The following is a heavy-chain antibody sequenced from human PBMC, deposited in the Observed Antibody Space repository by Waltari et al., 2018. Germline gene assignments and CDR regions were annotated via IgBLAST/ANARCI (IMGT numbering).Heavy chain of an antibody. CDR1: GGPISSYY. V-gene: IGHV4-59*01. Sequence: QVQLQESGPGLVKPSETLSLTCTVSGGPISSYYWSWIRQPPGKGLEWIGYIYYSGSTNYNPSLKSRVTISVDTSKNQFSLKLSSVTAADTAVYYCARAQPPYCSSTSCYGNWFDPWGQGTLVTVSS. J-gene: IGHJ5*02. CDR2: IYYSGST. D-gene: IGHD2-2*01. CDR3: ARAQPPYCSSTSCYGNWFDP.